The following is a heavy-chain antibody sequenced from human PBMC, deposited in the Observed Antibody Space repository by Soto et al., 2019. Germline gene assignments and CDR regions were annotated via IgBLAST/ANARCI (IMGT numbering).Heavy chain of an antibody. D-gene: IGHD6-13*01. V-gene: IGHV1-46*01. CDR2: IDPGGGYT. Sequence: AAVKVSSNASGYIFTNYYIYSVRQAPGQGLERMGTIDPGGGYTTFAQNFRGRLTMTRDTSTGTIYMELSSLRSEDTAVYYWARSPVPAGTALFYFDYWGPGTLVTVSS. CDR1: GYIFTNYY. CDR3: ARSPVPAGTALFYFDY. J-gene: IGHJ4*02.